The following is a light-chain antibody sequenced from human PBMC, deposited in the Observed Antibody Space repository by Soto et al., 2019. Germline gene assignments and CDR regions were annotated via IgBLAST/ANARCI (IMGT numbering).Light chain of an antibody. CDR3: QVWDTGSDHVL. Sequence: SYELTQSPSVSVAPGQTARIACGGDYIGGKNVHWYQQRPGQAPVLVVYDDGDRPSGLPERFSGSKSGNTATLTISRAEAGDEADYYCQVWDTGSDHVLFGGGTKLTVL. J-gene: IGLJ2*01. CDR1: YIGGKN. CDR2: DDG. V-gene: IGLV3-21*02.